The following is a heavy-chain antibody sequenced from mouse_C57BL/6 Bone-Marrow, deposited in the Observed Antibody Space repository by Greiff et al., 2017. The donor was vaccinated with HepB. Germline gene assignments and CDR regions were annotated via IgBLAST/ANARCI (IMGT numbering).Heavy chain of an antibody. J-gene: IGHJ2*01. D-gene: IGHD1-2*01. CDR2: IHPHSGST. CDR1: GYTFTSYW. CDR3: TAGDLFDY. Sequence: QVQLQQPGAELVKPGASVKLSCKASGYTFTSYWMHWVKQRPGQGLEWIGMIHPHSGSTNYNAKFKSKATLTVDKSSSTPYMQLSSLTSEDAAVYYCTAGDLFDYWGQGTTLTVSS. V-gene: IGHV1-64*01.